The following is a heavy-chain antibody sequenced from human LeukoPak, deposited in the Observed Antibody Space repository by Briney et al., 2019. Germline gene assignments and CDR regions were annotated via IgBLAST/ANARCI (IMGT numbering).Heavy chain of an antibody. CDR1: GYSFTSYW. CDR2: IYPGDSDT. CDR3: ARSPLDVDFWSGYDAFDI. D-gene: IGHD3-3*01. Sequence: GESLKISCKGSGYSFTSYWIGWVCQMPGKGLEWMGIIYPGDSDTRYSPSFQGQVTISADKSISTAYLQWSSLKASDTAMYYCARSPLDVDFWSGYDAFDIWGQGTMVTVSS. V-gene: IGHV5-51*01. J-gene: IGHJ3*02.